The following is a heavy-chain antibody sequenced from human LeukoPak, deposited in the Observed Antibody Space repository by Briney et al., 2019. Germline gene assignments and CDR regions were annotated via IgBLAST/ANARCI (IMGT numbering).Heavy chain of an antibody. CDR2: ISSSSSYI. CDR1: GFTFSSYS. Sequence: PGGSLRLSCAASGFTFSSYSMNRVRQAPGKGLEWVSSISSSSSYIYYADSVKGRFTISRDNAKNSLYLQMNSLRAEDTAVYYCAREQYSSSWYSFGSIDYWGQGTLVTVSS. CDR3: AREQYSSSWYSFGSIDY. D-gene: IGHD6-13*01. V-gene: IGHV3-21*01. J-gene: IGHJ4*02.